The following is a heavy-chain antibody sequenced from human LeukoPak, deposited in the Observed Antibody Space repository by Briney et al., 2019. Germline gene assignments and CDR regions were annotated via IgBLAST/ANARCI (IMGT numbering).Heavy chain of an antibody. Sequence: PGGSLRLSCAASGFTVSSNYMSWVRQAPGKGLVWVSRINSDGSSTSYADSVKGRFTISRDNAKNTLYLQMNSLRAEDTAVYYCAPSGSYNPPDYWGQGTLVTVSS. CDR2: INSDGSST. D-gene: IGHD1-26*01. V-gene: IGHV3-74*01. J-gene: IGHJ4*02. CDR3: APSGSYNPPDY. CDR1: GFTVSSNY.